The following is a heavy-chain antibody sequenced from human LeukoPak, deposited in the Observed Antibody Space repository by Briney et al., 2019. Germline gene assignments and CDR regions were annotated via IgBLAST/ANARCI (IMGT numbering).Heavy chain of an antibody. D-gene: IGHD3-3*01. Sequence: GGSLRLSCAASGFTFSSYAMSWVRQAPGKGLEWVSAISGSGGSTYYADSVKGRFTISRDNSKNTLYLQMNSLRAEDTAVYYCAKDFSYDFWSGPEVDYWGQGTLVTVSS. CDR3: AKDFSYDFWSGPEVDY. CDR2: ISGSGGST. CDR1: GFTFSSYA. V-gene: IGHV3-23*01. J-gene: IGHJ4*02.